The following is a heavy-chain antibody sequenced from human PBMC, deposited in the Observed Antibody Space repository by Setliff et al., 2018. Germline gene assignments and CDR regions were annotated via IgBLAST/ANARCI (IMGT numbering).Heavy chain of an antibody. CDR2: INHSGFT. Sequence: SETLSLTCGVYGGSFSSYYWNWVRQPPRKGLEWIGEINHSGFTDYNPSLKSRVTISIDTSKNQFSLKLTSVTAADTAVYFCARVSGYMDVWGKGTTVTVSS. CDR1: GGSFSSYY. V-gene: IGHV4-34*01. D-gene: IGHD3-3*02. J-gene: IGHJ6*03. CDR3: ARVSGYMDV.